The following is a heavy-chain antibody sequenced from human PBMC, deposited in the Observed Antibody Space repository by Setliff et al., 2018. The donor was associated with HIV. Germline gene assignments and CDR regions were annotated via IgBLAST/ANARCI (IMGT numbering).Heavy chain of an antibody. CDR3: VKWNYPNS. V-gene: IGHV3-74*01. CDR2: TNNDGSIT. J-gene: IGHJ4*02. Sequence: RLSCAASGFTLSDHWMHWVRQVPGKGLVWVSRTNNDGSITNYADFVKGRFTMSRDSAKNTLYLQMNSLRVEDTAVYYCVKWNYPNSWGQGTLVTVSS. CDR1: GFTLSDHW. D-gene: IGHD1-7*01.